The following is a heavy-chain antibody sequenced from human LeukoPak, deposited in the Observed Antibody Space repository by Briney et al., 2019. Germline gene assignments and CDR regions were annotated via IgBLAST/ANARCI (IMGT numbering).Heavy chain of an antibody. CDR3: AELGITMIGGV. Sequence: GGSLRLSCAASGFTFSGYGMHWVRQAPGKGLEWVAFVRYDSSNKYYADSVEGRFTISGDNAKNSLYLQMNSLRAEDTAVYYCAELGITMIGGVWGKGTTVTISS. V-gene: IGHV3-30*02. D-gene: IGHD3-10*02. CDR1: GFTFSGYG. CDR2: VRYDSSNK. J-gene: IGHJ6*04.